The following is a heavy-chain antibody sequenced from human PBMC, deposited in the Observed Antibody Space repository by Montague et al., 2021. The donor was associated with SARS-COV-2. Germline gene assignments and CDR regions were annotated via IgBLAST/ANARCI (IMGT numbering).Heavy chain of an antibody. CDR1: GGSISSGGYY. CDR3: ARLRDGVVPSPILGVGPFYSYDYLDV. CDR2: IYYSGST. D-gene: IGHD3-10*01. V-gene: IGHV4-31*03. J-gene: IGHJ6*03. Sequence: SESLSLTCTVSGGSISSGGYYWSWIRQHPGKGLEWIGYIYYSGSTYYNPSLKSRLTISAETPKNQFPMKLTSVAAAATAAYYCARLRDGVVPSPILGVGPFYSYDYLDVWGRGTTVTVS.